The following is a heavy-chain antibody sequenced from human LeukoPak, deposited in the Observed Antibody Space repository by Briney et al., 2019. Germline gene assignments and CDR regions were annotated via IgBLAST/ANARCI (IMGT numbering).Heavy chain of an antibody. D-gene: IGHD6-13*01. Sequence: GGSLRLSCAASGFTFSGYAMSWVRQAPGKGLEWVSAISGSGGSTYYADSVKGRFTISRDNSKNTLYLQMNSLRGDDTAIYYCAKAYTRSWYAAFDIWGQGTMVTISS. CDR3: AKAYTRSWYAAFDI. CDR1: GFTFSGYA. V-gene: IGHV3-23*01. CDR2: ISGSGGST. J-gene: IGHJ3*02.